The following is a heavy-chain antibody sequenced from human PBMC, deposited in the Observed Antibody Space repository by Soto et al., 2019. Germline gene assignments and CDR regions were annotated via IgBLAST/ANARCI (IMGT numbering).Heavy chain of an antibody. V-gene: IGHV1-18*01. CDR1: GYNFSSYG. Sequence: QVQLVQSGAEVKKPGASVKVSCKASGYNFSSYGISWVRQAPGQVLAWMGWISAYNGNTNYAQNLQGRVTMTTDTSTSTAYMELRSLRSDDTAVYYCARDFGLWFGEFDAFHIWGQGTMVTVSS. CDR3: ARDFGLWFGEFDAFHI. J-gene: IGHJ3*02. D-gene: IGHD3-10*01. CDR2: ISAYNGNT.